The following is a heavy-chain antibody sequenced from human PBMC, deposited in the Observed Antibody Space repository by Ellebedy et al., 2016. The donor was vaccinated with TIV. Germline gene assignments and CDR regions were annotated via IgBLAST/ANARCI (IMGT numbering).Heavy chain of an antibody. J-gene: IGHJ4*02. CDR2: LRSDGNNR. D-gene: IGHD6-13*01. Sequence: PGGFLRLSCAASGFSLSSYGMHWVRQAPGKGLEWVAFLRSDGNNRYYTDSVEGRFNISRDNSKNILYLQTSSLRAEDTAVYYCARDRWPYFFDCWGQGTLVTVSS. CDR1: GFSLSSYG. V-gene: IGHV3-30*02. CDR3: ARDRWPYFFDC.